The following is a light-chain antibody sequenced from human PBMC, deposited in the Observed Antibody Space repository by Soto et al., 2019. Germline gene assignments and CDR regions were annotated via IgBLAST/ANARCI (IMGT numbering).Light chain of an antibody. CDR1: QSLLHSNGYNY. Sequence: DIVMTQSPLSLPVTPGEPASISCRSSQSLLHSNGYNYFDWYLQKPGQSPQLLIYLGSNRASGVPDRFSGSGSGTDFTLRISRVEAEDVGVYYCMQALQTPLTFGQGIRLEIK. CDR3: MQALQTPLT. V-gene: IGKV2-28*01. J-gene: IGKJ5*01. CDR2: LGS.